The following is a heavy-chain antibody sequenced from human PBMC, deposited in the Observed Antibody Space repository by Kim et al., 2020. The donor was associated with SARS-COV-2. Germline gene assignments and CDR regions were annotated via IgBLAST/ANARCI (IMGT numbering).Heavy chain of an antibody. V-gene: IGHV4-39*01. Sequence: SLKSRVTISVDTSKNQFSLKLSSVTAADTAVYYCARHGVGGWELLRGFDYWGQGTLVTVSS. J-gene: IGHJ4*02. D-gene: IGHD1-26*01. CDR3: ARHGVGGWELLRGFDY.